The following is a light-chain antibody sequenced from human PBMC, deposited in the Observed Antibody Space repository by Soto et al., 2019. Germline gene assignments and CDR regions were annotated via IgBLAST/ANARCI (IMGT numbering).Light chain of an antibody. J-gene: IGKJ4*01. CDR3: MQAIQKLT. CDR2: LGS. CDR1: QSLLHSNGYNY. Sequence: DIVMTQSPLSLPVTPGEPASISCRSSQSLLHSNGYNYLDWYLQKPGQSPQLLIYLGSNRASGVPDRFSGSGSGTDFTLKISRVEAEDVGVYYCMQAIQKLTFGGGTKWIS. V-gene: IGKV2-28*01.